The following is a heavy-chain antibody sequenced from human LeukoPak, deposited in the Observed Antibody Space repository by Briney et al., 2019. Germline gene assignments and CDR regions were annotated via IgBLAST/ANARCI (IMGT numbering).Heavy chain of an antibody. Sequence: GGSLRLSCAASGFTVSSNYMSWVRQAPGKGLEWVSVIYSGGSTYYADSVKGRFTISRDNSKNTLYLQMNSLRAEDTAVYYCARTSNYDFWSGYSPGGTDVWGQGTTVTVSS. V-gene: IGHV3-53*01. CDR3: ARTSNYDFWSGYSPGGTDV. CDR1: GFTVSSNY. J-gene: IGHJ6*02. CDR2: IYSGGST. D-gene: IGHD3-3*01.